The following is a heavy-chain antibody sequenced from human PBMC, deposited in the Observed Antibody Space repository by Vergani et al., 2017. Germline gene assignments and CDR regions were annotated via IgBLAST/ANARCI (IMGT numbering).Heavy chain of an antibody. Sequence: EVQVVETGGGLVQPGRSLRLSCTASGFTFGDYAMSWFRQAPGKGLEWVGFIRSKAYGGTTEYAASVKGRFTISRDDSKSIAYLQMNSLKTEDTAVYYCTRDAVTIWEHIVVVTXPPVYYYYYYGMDVWGQGTTVTVSS. CDR3: TRDAVTIWEHIVVVTXPPVYYYYYYGMDV. J-gene: IGHJ6*02. CDR2: IRSKAYGGTT. CDR1: GFTFGDYA. D-gene: IGHD2-21*02. V-gene: IGHV3-49*03.